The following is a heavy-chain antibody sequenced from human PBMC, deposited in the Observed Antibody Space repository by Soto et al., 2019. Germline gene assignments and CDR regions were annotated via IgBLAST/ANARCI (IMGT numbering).Heavy chain of an antibody. V-gene: IGHV3-72*01. J-gene: IGHJ4*02. CDR2: SRNKANSYTT. CDR3: ASRFTGRYDY. CDR1: GFTLSDHY. Sequence: LRLSCAASGFTLSDHYMDWVRQAPGKALEWVGRSRNKANSYTTEYAASVRGRFTISRDDPNNSVFLQMNGLKTDDTAMYYCASRFTGRYDYWGQGTLVTVSS. D-gene: IGHD1-26*01.